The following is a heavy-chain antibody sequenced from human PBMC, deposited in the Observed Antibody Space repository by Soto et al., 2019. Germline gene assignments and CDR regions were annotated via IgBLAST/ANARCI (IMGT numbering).Heavy chain of an antibody. D-gene: IGHD3-10*01. J-gene: IGHJ5*02. CDR3: GRYVSTDPAGWFDP. V-gene: IGHV2-5*02. CDR1: GFSVNTPGVA. Sequence: QIFLRESGPTLVKPTQTLTLTCTLSGFSVNTPGVAVAWIRQPPGKALEWLALIYWDGDERDSPSLRSRLTFIKDTSKNQVVLTMTNMHPVDTATYYCGRYVSTDPAGWFDPWGQGILVTVSS. CDR2: IYWDGDE.